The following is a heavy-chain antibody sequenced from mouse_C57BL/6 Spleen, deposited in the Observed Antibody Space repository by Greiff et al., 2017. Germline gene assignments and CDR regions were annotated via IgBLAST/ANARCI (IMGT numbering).Heavy chain of an antibody. V-gene: IGHV1-80*01. CDR3: AWGNYGTGTLFAY. CDR2: IYPGDGDT. Sequence: VQLQQSGAELVKPGASVKISCKASGYAFSSYWMNWVKQRPGKGLEWIGQIYPGDGDTNYNGKFKGKATLTADKSSSTAYMQLSSLTSEDSAVYFGAWGNYGTGTLFAYWGQGTLVTVSA. J-gene: IGHJ3*01. CDR1: GYAFSSYW. D-gene: IGHD2-1*01.